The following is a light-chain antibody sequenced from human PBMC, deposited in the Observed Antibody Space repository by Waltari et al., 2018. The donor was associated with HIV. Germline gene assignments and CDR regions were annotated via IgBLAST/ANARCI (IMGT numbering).Light chain of an antibody. J-gene: IGLJ2*01. V-gene: IGLV3-25*03. Sequence: SYELTQPPSLSVSPGQTAGISCSGDVLAKQYAYWYQQKPGQAPVMLIYKDSERPLRMPGRFSGSSSGTSVTLTISGVQAEDEADYYCQSTDNSGSHVVFGGGTKLTVL. CDR2: KDS. CDR3: QSTDNSGSHVV. CDR1: VLAKQY.